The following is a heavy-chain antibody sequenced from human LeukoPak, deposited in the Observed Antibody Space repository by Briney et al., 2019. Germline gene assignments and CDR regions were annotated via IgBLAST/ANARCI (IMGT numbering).Heavy chain of an antibody. Sequence: SETLSLTCAVYGGSFSGYYWSWIRQPPGKGLEWIGEINHSGSTNYNPSLKSRVTISVDPSNNQFSLKLSSVTAADTAVYYCASKRSSRYHYYYSYMDVWGKGTTATVSS. CDR3: ASKRSSRYHYYYSYMDV. D-gene: IGHD3-22*01. CDR1: GGSFSGYY. J-gene: IGHJ6*03. CDR2: INHSGST. V-gene: IGHV4-34*01.